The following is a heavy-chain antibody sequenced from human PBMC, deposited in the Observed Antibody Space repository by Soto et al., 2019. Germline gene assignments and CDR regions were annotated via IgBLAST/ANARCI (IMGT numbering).Heavy chain of an antibody. CDR2: MNPNNGKT. CDR1: GYMFTSYX. J-gene: IGHJ5*02. Sequence: VKVSCKASGYMFTSYXXXWVRQAAGQGLEWLGRMNPNNGKTDYAQKFQGRLTMTRDHSISTVYMELSSLTSEDTAVYYCAKDFGGLYNWFDPWGQGTLVTVSS. D-gene: IGHD3-16*01. V-gene: IGHV1-8*01. CDR3: AKDFGGLYNWFDP.